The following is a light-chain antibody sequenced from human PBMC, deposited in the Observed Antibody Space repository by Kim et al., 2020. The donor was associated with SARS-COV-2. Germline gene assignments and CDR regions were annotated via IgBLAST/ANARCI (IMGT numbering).Light chain of an antibody. CDR3: QRYNSVPQA. J-gene: IGKJ1*01. CDR1: QTISNF. Sequence: ASVGDRVTIPCRASQTISNFLAWFQQKPGMVPKLLIYSASTLHSGVPSRFSGSGSGTHFTLTISSLQPEDVATYYCQRYNSVPQAFGQGTKVDIK. V-gene: IGKV1-27*01. CDR2: SAS.